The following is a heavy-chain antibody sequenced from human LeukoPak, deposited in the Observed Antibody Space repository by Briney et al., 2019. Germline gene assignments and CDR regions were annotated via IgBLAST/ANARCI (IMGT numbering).Heavy chain of an antibody. CDR3: VSCRESSSSCSLDY. CDR2: IKQDGSEK. D-gene: IGHD2-2*01. CDR1: GFTFSSYW. V-gene: IGHV3-7*01. J-gene: IGHJ4*02. Sequence: GGSLRLSCAASGFTFSSYWMSWVRQAPGKGLEWVANIKQDGSEKYYVDSVKGRFTISRDNAKNSLYLEMNTLRVEDTAVYYCVSCRESSSSCSLDYWGQGTLVFVSS.